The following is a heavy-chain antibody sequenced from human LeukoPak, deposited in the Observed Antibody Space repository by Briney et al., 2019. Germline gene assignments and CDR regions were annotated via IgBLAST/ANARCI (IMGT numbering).Heavy chain of an antibody. Sequence: GASVKVSCKASGYTFSSYGISWVRQAPGQGLEWMGWISAYNGNTNYAQKFQGRVTMTTDTSTSTAYMELRSLRSDDTAAYYCARDRYPTYDYGAGVAVTDAFDIWGQGTMVTVSS. CDR1: GYTFSSYG. J-gene: IGHJ3*02. CDR3: ARDRYPTYDYGAGVAVTDAFDI. CDR2: ISAYNGNT. V-gene: IGHV1-18*04. D-gene: IGHD4-17*01.